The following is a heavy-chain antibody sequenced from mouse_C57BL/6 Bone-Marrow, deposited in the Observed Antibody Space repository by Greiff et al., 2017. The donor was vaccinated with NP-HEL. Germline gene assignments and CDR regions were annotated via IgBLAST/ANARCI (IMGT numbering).Heavy chain of an antibody. J-gene: IGHJ3*01. Sequence: EVQLVESGGGLVQPGGSLSLSCAASGFTFTDYYMSWVRQPPGKALEWLGFIRNKANGYTTEYSASVKGRFTISRDNSQSILYLQMNALRAEDSATYYCARSRYGNYEAWFAYWGQGTLVTVSA. D-gene: IGHD2-1*01. CDR2: IRNKANGYTT. CDR1: GFTFTDYY. V-gene: IGHV7-3*01. CDR3: ARSRYGNYEAWFAY.